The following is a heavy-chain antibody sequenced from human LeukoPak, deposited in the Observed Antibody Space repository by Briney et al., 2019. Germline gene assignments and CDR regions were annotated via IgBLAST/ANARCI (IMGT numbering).Heavy chain of an antibody. CDR1: GFTFRNYG. J-gene: IGHJ4*02. V-gene: IGHV3-23*01. D-gene: IGHD4-17*01. CDR3: ATSYGDYRPLDY. Sequence: GGSLRLSCATSGFTFRNYGMAWVRQAPGKGLEWVSSIHTTGGKTYYADSVKGRFTISRDNSKNTLYLQMNSLRAEDTAVYYCATSYGDYRPLDYWGQGTLVTVSS. CDR2: IHTTGGKT.